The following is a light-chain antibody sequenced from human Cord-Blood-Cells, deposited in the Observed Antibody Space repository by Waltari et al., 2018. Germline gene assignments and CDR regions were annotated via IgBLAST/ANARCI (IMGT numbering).Light chain of an antibody. CDR1: QSVSSSY. Sequence: EIVLTQSPGTLSLSPGERATLSCRASQSVSSSYLAWYQQKPGQAPRLLIYGASRWATGIPDRFSGSGSGTDFTLTISRLEPEDFAVYYCQQYGSSQWTFGQGTKVEIK. CDR2: GAS. V-gene: IGKV3-20*01. J-gene: IGKJ1*01. CDR3: QQYGSSQWT.